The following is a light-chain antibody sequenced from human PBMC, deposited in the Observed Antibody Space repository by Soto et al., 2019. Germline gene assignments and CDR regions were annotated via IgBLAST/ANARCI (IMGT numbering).Light chain of an antibody. Sequence: QSALTQPASVSGSPGQSIAISCTGTSSDIGGYHYVSWYQQHPGKAPKLIIYDVSNRPSGISTRFSGSKSGNTASLTISGLQAEDEADYHCSSYTTSTTYVFGTATKLTVL. CDR1: SSDIGGYHY. V-gene: IGLV2-14*03. J-gene: IGLJ1*01. CDR3: SSYTTSTTYV. CDR2: DVS.